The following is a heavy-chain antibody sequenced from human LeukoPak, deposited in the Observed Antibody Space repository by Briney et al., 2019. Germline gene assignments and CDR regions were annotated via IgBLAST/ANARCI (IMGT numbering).Heavy chain of an antibody. CDR3: ARDRRSITQRGFDP. J-gene: IGHJ5*02. CDR2: INTDGSST. Sequence: GGSLRLSCAASGFTFSSYWMHWVRQAPGKGLVWVSRINTDGSSTSYADSVKGRFTISRDNDKNTLYLQMNSLRAEDTAVYYCARDRRSITQRGFDPWGQGTLVTVSS. D-gene: IGHD2-2*01. CDR1: GFTFSSYW. V-gene: IGHV3-74*01.